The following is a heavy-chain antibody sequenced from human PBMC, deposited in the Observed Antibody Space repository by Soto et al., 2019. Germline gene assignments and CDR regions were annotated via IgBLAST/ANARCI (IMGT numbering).Heavy chain of an antibody. CDR1: GYTFTSYD. V-gene: IGHV1-8*01. D-gene: IGHD1-26*01. Sequence: QVQLVQSGAEVKKPGASVKVSCKASGYTFTSYDINWVRQATGQGLERMGWMNPNSGNTGYAQKFQGRVTMTRNTTISTAYIELSSLRSEDKAVYYCARTPSGVVGATRINGLDPWGQGTLVTVSS. CDR3: ARTPSGVVGATRINGLDP. CDR2: MNPNSGNT. J-gene: IGHJ5*02.